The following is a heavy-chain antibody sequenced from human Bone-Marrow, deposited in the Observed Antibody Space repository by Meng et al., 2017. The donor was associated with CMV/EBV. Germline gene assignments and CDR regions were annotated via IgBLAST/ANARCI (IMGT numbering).Heavy chain of an antibody. CDR3: AREPTRSGPIDY. V-gene: IGHV4-59*01. D-gene: IGHD3-3*01. CDR2: IYYSGST. CDR1: GGSSSSYY. J-gene: IGHJ4*02. Sequence: QGQLQESGPGLGKPSETLSPTCTVSGGSSSSYYWSWIRQPPGKGLEWIGYIYYSGSTNYNPSLKSRVTISVDTSKNQFSLKLSSVTAADTAVYYCAREPTRSGPIDYWGQGTLVTVSS.